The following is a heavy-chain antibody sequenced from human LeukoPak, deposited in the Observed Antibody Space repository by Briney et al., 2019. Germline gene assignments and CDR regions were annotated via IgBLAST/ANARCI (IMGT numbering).Heavy chain of an antibody. D-gene: IGHD3-22*01. CDR1: GGSISSGGYY. J-gene: IGHJ4*02. V-gene: IGHV4-39*07. CDR3: ARVRQDYYDSSGYPLEWYFDY. Sequence: PSETLSLTCTVSGGSISSGGYYWSWIRQPPGKGLEWIGEINHSGSTNYNPSLKSRVTISVDTSKNQFSLKLSSVTAADTAVYYCARVRQDYYDSSGYPLEWYFDYWGQGTLVTVSS. CDR2: INHSGST.